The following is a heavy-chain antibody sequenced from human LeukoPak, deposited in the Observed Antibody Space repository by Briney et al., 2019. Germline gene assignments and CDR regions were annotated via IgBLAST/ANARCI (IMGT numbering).Heavy chain of an antibody. Sequence: ASVKVSCKASGDVFNNFAFSWVRQAPGQGLEWMGWISAYNGNTNYAQKLQGRVTMTTDTSTSTAYTELRSLRSDDTAVYYCAREAGPLDYWGQGTLVTVSS. CDR1: GDVFNNFA. CDR2: ISAYNGNT. J-gene: IGHJ4*02. V-gene: IGHV1-18*01. CDR3: AREAGPLDY.